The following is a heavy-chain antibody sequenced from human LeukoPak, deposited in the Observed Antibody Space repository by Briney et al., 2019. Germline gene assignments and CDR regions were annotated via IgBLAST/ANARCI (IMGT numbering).Heavy chain of an antibody. V-gene: IGHV6-1*01. CDR2: TYFRSKWYY. J-gene: IGHJ4*02. Sequence: SQTLSLTCAISGDSVSSTDAAWNWIRQSPSRGLEWLARTYFRSKWYYDYALAVKGRITINPDTSKNQFSLQLNSVTPEDTAVYFCARDPVGGSTIFDSWGQGTLVTVSS. D-gene: IGHD1-26*01. CDR3: ARDPVGGSTIFDS. CDR1: GDSVSSTDAA.